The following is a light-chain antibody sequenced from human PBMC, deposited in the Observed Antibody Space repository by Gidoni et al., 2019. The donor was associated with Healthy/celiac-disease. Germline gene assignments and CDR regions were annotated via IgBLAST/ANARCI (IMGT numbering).Light chain of an antibody. V-gene: IGLV3-1*01. CDR1: KWGDKY. CDR2: QAS. CDR3: QAWDSSTDVV. J-gene: IGLJ2*01. Sequence: SYERTRPPSESVSPGQTASITCSGDKWGDKYSCWYRQKPGQSPVLVIYQASKRPSGIPERFSGSNSGNTATLTISGTQAMDEADYYCQAWDSSTDVVFGGGTKLTVL.